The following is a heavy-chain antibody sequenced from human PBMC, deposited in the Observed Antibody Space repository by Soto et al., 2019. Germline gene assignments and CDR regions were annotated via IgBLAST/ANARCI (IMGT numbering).Heavy chain of an antibody. CDR2: IIPILGIA. Sequence: QVQLVQSGAEVKKPGSSVKVSCKASGGTFSSYTISWVRQAPRQGLEWTGRIIPILGIANYAQKFQGRVTITADKSTSTAYMELSSLRSEDTAVYYCARDLGGGGCSGGSCYQPNWFDPWGQGTLVTVSS. CDR3: ARDLGGGGCSGGSCYQPNWFDP. J-gene: IGHJ5*02. CDR1: GGTFSSYT. V-gene: IGHV1-69*08. D-gene: IGHD2-15*01.